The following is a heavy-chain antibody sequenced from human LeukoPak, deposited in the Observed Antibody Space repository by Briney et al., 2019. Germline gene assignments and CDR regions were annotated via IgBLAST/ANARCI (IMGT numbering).Heavy chain of an antibody. J-gene: IGHJ4*02. CDR2: ISGSGGST. CDR1: GFTFSSYA. Sequence: GGSLRPSCAASGFTFSSYAMSWVRQAPGKGLEWVSAISGSGGSTYYADSVKGRFTISRDNSKNTLYLQMNGLRAEDTAIYYCAKGDDYVDYWGRGTLVTVSS. CDR3: AKGDDYVDY. V-gene: IGHV3-23*01.